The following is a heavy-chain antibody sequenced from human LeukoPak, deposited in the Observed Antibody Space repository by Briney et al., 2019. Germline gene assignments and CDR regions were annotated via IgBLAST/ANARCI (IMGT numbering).Heavy chain of an antibody. Sequence: GESLRISCKGSGYSFTSYWISWVRQMPGKGLEWMGWIDPSDSYTNYSPSFQGHVTISADKSISTAYLQWSSLKASDTAMYYCARSVPAATHWFDPWGQGTLVTVSS. CDR2: IDPSDSYT. J-gene: IGHJ5*02. D-gene: IGHD2-2*01. CDR3: ARSVPAATHWFDP. V-gene: IGHV5-10-1*01. CDR1: GYSFTSYW.